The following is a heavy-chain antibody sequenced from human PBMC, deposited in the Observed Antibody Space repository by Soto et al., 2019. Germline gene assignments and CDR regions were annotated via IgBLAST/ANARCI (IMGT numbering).Heavy chain of an antibody. CDR3: AKDFYNSGWYGGSDY. V-gene: IGHV3-9*01. Sequence: GGSLRLSCAASGFTFDDYAMHWVRQAPGKGLEWVSGISWNSGSIGYADSVKGRFTISRDNAKNSLFLQMNSLRAEDTALYYCAKDFYNSGWYGGSDYWGQGTLVTVSS. CDR1: GFTFDDYA. D-gene: IGHD6-19*01. J-gene: IGHJ4*02. CDR2: ISWNSGSI.